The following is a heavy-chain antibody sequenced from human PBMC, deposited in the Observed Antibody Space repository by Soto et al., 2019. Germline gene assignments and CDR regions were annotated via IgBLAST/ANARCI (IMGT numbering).Heavy chain of an antibody. V-gene: IGHV3-15*07. CDR1: GFTFSNAW. Sequence: GGSLRLSCAASGFTFSNAWMNWVRQAPGKGLEWVGRIKSKTDGGTTDYAAPVKGRFTISRDDSKNTLYLQMNSLKTEDTAVYYCTTDPQPLDIVVVVAAIDYWGQGTLVTVSS. J-gene: IGHJ4*02. D-gene: IGHD2-15*01. CDR2: IKSKTDGGTT. CDR3: TTDPQPLDIVVVVAAIDY.